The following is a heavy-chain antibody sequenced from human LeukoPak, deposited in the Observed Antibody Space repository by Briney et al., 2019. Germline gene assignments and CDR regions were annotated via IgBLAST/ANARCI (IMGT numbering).Heavy chain of an antibody. CDR2: IYYSGST. J-gene: IGHJ4*02. V-gene: IGHV4-39*07. Sequence: SETLSLTCTVSGGSISSSSYYWGWIRQPPGKGLEWIGSIYYSGSTYYNPSLKSRVTISVDTSKNQFSLKLSSVTAADTAVYYCVRGDGYDFWSGYSFDYWGQGTLVTVSS. CDR1: GGSISSSSYY. D-gene: IGHD3-3*01. CDR3: VRGDGYDFWSGYSFDY.